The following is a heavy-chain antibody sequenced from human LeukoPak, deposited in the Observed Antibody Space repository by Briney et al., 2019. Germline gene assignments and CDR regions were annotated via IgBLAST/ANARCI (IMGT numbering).Heavy chain of an antibody. CDR2: ISSRSNYI. CDR3: ARDGASSGWYGIWVY. V-gene: IGHV3-21*04. Sequence: GGSLRLSCAASGFTFSKYNMNWVRQAPGKGLEWVSSISSRSNYIYYADSVKGRFTISRDNAKYSLYLQMNSLRAEDTAVYYCARDGASSGWYGIWVYWGQGTLVTVSS. D-gene: IGHD6-19*01. CDR1: GFTFSKYN. J-gene: IGHJ4*02.